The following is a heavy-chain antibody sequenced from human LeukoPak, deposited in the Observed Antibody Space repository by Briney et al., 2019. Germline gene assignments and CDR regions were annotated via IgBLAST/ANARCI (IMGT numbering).Heavy chain of an antibody. D-gene: IGHD3-3*01. CDR1: GYTFTGYY. CDR3: ARSGSFGVVHMDV. Sequence: ASVKVSCKASGYTFTGYYMHWVRHAPGQGLEWMGLSNPNSGGTNYAQKFQGRVTMTRDTSISTACMELSRLRSDDTAVYYCARSGSFGVVHMDVWGKGTTVTVSS. J-gene: IGHJ6*03. CDR2: SNPNSGGT. V-gene: IGHV1-2*02.